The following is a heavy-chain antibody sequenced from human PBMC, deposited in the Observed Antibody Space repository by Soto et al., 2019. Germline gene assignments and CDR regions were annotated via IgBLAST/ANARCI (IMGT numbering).Heavy chain of an antibody. CDR2: ISYDGSNN. CDR1: GFTFSSYA. Sequence: GSLRLSCAASGFTFSSYAMHWVRQAPGKGLEWVAVISYDGSNNYYADSVKGRFTISRDNSKNTLYLQMNSLRAEDTAVYYCARDFGSLGATIDYWGQGTLVTVSS. D-gene: IGHD1-26*01. J-gene: IGHJ4*02. V-gene: IGHV3-30-3*01. CDR3: ARDFGSLGATIDY.